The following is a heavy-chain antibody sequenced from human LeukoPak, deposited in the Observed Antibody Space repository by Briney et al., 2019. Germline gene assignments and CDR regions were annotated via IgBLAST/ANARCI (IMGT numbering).Heavy chain of an antibody. J-gene: IGHJ4*02. CDR3: AKGIVGFDY. Sequence: GRSLRLSCAASGFTFDDYAMHWVRQAPGKGLECVSGISWNSGSIGYADSVKGRFTISRDNAKNSLYLQMNSLRAEDTALYYCAKGIVGFDYWGQGTLVTVSS. V-gene: IGHV3-9*01. D-gene: IGHD3-16*02. CDR2: ISWNSGSI. CDR1: GFTFDDYA.